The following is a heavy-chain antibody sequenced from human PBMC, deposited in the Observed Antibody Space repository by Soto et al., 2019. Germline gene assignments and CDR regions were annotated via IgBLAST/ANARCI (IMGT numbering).Heavy chain of an antibody. Sequence: QVQLVESGGGVVQPGRSLRLSCAASGFTFSSYGMHWVRQAPGKGLEWVAVISYDGSNKYYADSVKGRFTISRDNSKNTLYLQMNSLRAEDTALYYCAKSKRKYSYGLGDDYYYYGMDVWGQGTTVTVSS. J-gene: IGHJ6*02. CDR3: AKSKRKYSYGLGDDYYYYGMDV. D-gene: IGHD5-18*01. CDR1: GFTFSSYG. CDR2: ISYDGSNK. V-gene: IGHV3-30*18.